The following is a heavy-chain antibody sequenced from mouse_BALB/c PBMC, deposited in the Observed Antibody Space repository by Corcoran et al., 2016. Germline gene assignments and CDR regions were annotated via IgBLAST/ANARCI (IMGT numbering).Heavy chain of an antibody. V-gene: IGHV1-66*01. CDR2: IFPGSGNT. CDR3: AKTARATYYFDY. D-gene: IGHD3-2*01. Sequence: QAQLQQSGPELVKPGAAVKITCKATGYSFTSYYIHWVTQRPGQGLEWIGWIFPGSGNTKYNEKFKGKATLTADTSSSTAYMQLSSLTSEDSAVYFCAKTARATYYFDYWGQGTTLTVSS. J-gene: IGHJ2*01. CDR1: GYSFTSYY.